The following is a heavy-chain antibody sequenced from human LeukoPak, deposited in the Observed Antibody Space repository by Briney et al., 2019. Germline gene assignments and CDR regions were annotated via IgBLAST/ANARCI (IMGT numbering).Heavy chain of an antibody. J-gene: IGHJ4*02. Sequence: SETLSLTCTVSGDSINYYYWSWIRQSPGKGLEWIGYVYYNGSAKYNPSLKSRVTISVDMSKNQFSLKVSSVTAADTAIYYCARKGGHFDYWGQGALVTVSS. V-gene: IGHV4-59*01. CDR1: GDSINYYY. CDR2: VYYNGSA. CDR3: ARKGGHFDY. D-gene: IGHD2-15*01.